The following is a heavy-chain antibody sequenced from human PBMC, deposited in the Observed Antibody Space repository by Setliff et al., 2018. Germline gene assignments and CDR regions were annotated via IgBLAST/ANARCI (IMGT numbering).Heavy chain of an antibody. D-gene: IGHD3-10*01. Sequence: TSETLSLTCTVSGGSIRSSTHYWGWIRQPPGKGLEWIGSIYYSGTTYYNPSLKSRVTISVDTSKNQFSLKLSSVTAADTAVYYCARRGYYYGWGDSNAFDIWGQGTMVTVSS. CDR3: ARRGYYYGWGDSNAFDI. CDR1: GGSIRSSTHY. V-gene: IGHV4-39*01. CDR2: IYYSGTT. J-gene: IGHJ3*02.